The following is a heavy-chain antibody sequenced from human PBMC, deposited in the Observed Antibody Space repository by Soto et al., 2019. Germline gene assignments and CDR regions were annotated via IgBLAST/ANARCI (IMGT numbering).Heavy chain of an antibody. Sequence: GGSLRLSCSASGFTFSSYATHWVRQAPGKGLEYVSAISSNGGSTYYADSVKGRFTISRDNSKNTLYLQMSSLRAEDTAVYYCVKTYYDFWSGHNWFDPWGQGTLVTVSS. CDR1: GFTFSSYA. J-gene: IGHJ5*02. CDR3: VKTYYDFWSGHNWFDP. CDR2: ISSNGGST. D-gene: IGHD3-3*01. V-gene: IGHV3-64D*06.